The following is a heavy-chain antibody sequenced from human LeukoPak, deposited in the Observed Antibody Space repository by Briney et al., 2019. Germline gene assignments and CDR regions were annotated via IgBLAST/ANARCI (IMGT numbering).Heavy chain of an antibody. V-gene: IGHV3-13*04. D-gene: IGHD2-15*01. Sequence: PGGSLRLSCAASGFTFSSYDMHWVRQATGKGLEWVSGIGSAGDTYYPASVKGRFTISGENGKKSLYLQMNSLRAGDSTVYYCARAGGSGWYAFDVWGQGTMVTVSS. CDR1: GFTFSSYD. J-gene: IGHJ3*01. CDR3: ARAGGSGWYAFDV. CDR2: IGSAGDT.